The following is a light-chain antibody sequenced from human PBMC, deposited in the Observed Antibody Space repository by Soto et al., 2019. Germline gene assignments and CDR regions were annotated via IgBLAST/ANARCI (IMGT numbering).Light chain of an antibody. J-gene: IGKJ1*01. CDR1: QSISSY. CDR2: DGS. Sequence: EIVLTQSPATLSLSPGERATLSCRVSQSISSYLAWYQQKPGQAPRLLIYDGSNRATGIPARFSGSGYGTDFTVTISSLEPEDFAVYYCQQRTDWLWTFGQGTKVQMK. CDR3: QQRTDWLWT. V-gene: IGKV3-11*01.